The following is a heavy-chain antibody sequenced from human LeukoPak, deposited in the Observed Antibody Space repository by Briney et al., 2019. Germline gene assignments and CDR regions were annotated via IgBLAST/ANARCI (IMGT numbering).Heavy chain of an antibody. J-gene: IGHJ5*02. D-gene: IGHD5-18*01. Sequence: KPSETLSLTCAVYGGSFSGYYWSWIRQPPGKGLEWIGEINHSGSTNYNPSLKSRVTIPVDTSKNQFSLKLSSVTAADTAVYYCARGGNTAVPWGQGTLVTVSS. V-gene: IGHV4-34*01. CDR1: GGSFSGYY. CDR3: ARGGNTAVP. CDR2: INHSGST.